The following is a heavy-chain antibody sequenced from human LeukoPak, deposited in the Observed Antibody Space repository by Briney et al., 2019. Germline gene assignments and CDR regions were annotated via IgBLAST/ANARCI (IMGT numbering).Heavy chain of an antibody. CDR2: INPSGGST. V-gene: IGHV1-46*01. CDR1: GYTFTSYY. Sequence: ASVKVSCKASGYTFTSYYMHWVRQAPGQGLEWMGIINPSGGSTSYAQKFQGRVTMTRDMSTSTAYMELRSLRSDDTAVYYCARDITGDQPTRRYYYYYYMDVWGKGTTVTVSS. J-gene: IGHJ6*03. D-gene: IGHD7-27*01. CDR3: ARDITGDQPTRRYYYYYYMDV.